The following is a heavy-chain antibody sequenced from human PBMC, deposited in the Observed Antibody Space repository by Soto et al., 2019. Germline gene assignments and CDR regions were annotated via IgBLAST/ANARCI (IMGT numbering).Heavy chain of an antibody. D-gene: IGHD3-9*01. CDR1: GGSIISISYY. Sequence: SEIMSLSCTVSGGSIISISYYWVWIRQPPGKGLEWIGSIYYSGSTYYNPSLKSRVTISVDTSKNQFSLKLSSVTAADTAVYYCARQRGDDILTLNYWGQGTLVTVSS. CDR2: IYYSGST. J-gene: IGHJ4*02. V-gene: IGHV4-39*01. CDR3: ARQRGDDILTLNY.